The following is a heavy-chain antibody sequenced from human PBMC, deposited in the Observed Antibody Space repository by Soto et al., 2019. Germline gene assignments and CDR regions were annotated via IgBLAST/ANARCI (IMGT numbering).Heavy chain of an antibody. CDR3: ARASTTVTTLDY. Sequence: QLQLQESGSGLVKPSQTVSLTCAVYGGSISSGGYSWSWIRQPPEKGLEWIGYIYHSGSTYYNPSLKSRVTISVDRSKNQFSLKLSSVTAADTAVYYCARASTTVTTLDYWGQGTLVTVSS. CDR2: IYHSGST. V-gene: IGHV4-30-2*01. J-gene: IGHJ4*02. D-gene: IGHD4-17*01. CDR1: GGSISSGGYS.